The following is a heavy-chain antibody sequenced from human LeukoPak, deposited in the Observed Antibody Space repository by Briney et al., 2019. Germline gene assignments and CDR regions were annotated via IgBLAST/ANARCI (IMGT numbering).Heavy chain of an antibody. Sequence: SETLSLTCAVYGGSFSGYYWSWIRQPPGKGLEWIGEINHSGSTNYNPSLKSRVTISVDTSKNQFSLKLSSVTAADTAVYYCARGDRTNIWDYVWGSYRLMGKPFDYWGQGTLVTVSS. V-gene: IGHV4-34*01. J-gene: IGHJ4*02. CDR2: INHSGST. CDR3: ARGDRTNIWDYVWGSYRLMGKPFDY. D-gene: IGHD3-16*02. CDR1: GGSFSGYY.